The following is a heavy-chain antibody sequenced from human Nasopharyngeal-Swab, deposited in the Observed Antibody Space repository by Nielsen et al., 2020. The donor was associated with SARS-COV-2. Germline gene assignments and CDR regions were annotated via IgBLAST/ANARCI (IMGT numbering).Heavy chain of an antibody. D-gene: IGHD4-17*01. Sequence: GEPLKISCAASGFTFSAYDMNWVRQAPGKGLEWVSYISSTGSTINYADSVKGRVTISRDNAKNSLYLQMNSLRAEDTAVYYCARDGNLRTVRYFDLWGRGSLVTVSS. CDR1: GFTFSAYD. J-gene: IGHJ2*01. CDR2: ISSTGSTI. V-gene: IGHV3-48*03. CDR3: ARDGNLRTVRYFDL.